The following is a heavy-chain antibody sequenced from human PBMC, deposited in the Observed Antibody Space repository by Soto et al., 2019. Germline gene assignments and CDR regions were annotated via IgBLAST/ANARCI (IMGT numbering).Heavy chain of an antibody. V-gene: IGHV3-21*01. J-gene: IGHJ3*02. CDR3: GRGGGGRWYGRAFDI. D-gene: IGHD6-13*01. Sequence: EVQLVESGGGLVKPGGSLRLSCAASGFTFSSYSMNWVRQAPGKGLEWVSSISSSSSYIYYADSVKGRFTISRDNAKNSLYLQMNSLRAEDTAVYYCGRGGGGRWYGRAFDIWGQGTMVTVAS. CDR1: GFTFSSYS. CDR2: ISSSSSYI.